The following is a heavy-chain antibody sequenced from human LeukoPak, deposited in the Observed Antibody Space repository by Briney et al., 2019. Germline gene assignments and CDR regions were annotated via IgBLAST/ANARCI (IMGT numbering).Heavy chain of an antibody. V-gene: IGHV3-48*01. Sequence: GGSLRLSCAASGFTFSSYSMNWVRQAPGKGLEWVSYISSSSSTIYYADSVKGRLTISRDNAKNSLYLQMNSLRAEDTAVYYCAKGKVNHDGALDAWGQGTLVTVSS. CDR3: AKGKVNHDGALDA. D-gene: IGHD2-21*01. CDR2: ISSSSSTI. CDR1: GFTFSSYS. J-gene: IGHJ3*01.